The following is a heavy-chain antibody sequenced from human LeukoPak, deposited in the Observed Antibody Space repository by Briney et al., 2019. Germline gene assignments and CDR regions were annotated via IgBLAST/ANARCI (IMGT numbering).Heavy chain of an antibody. CDR1: GFTFSSYE. D-gene: IGHD3-3*01. CDR2: ISSSGSTI. J-gene: IGHJ4*02. CDR3: ARGYYDFWSGYLDY. V-gene: IGHV3-48*03. Sequence: GGSLRLSCAASGFTFSSYEMNWVRQAPGKGLEWVSYISSSGSTIYYADSVKGRFTISRDNAKNSLYLQMNSLRAEDKAVYYCARGYYDFWSGYLDYWGQGTLVTVSS.